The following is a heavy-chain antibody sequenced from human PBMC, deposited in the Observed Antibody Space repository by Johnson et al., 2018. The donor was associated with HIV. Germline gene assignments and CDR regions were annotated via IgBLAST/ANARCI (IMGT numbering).Heavy chain of an antibody. J-gene: IGHJ3*02. V-gene: IGHV3-7*04. CDR3: EGCSDPGERSSWYRAAAFDI. CDR2: IKQDGSEK. D-gene: IGHD6-13*01. CDR1: GFTFSSYW. Sequence: VQLVESGGGLVQPGGSLRLSCAASGFTFSSYWMIWVRQAPGKGLEWVANIKQDGSEKYYVDSVKGRFTISRYNAKNSLYLQMNSLRPEDTAMNYCEGCSDPGERSSWYRAAAFDICGQGTMVTVSS.